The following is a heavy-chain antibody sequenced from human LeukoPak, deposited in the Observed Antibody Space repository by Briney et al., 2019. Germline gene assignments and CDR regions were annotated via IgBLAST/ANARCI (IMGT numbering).Heavy chain of an antibody. CDR3: ARQEYCSGGSCYTWFDP. CDR2: IYPADSDI. J-gene: IGHJ5*02. Sequence: GESLKSSCRVSGYSFPSYWITWVRQMPGKGLEWMGIIYPADSDIRYSPSFQGQVTISADKSISTVYLQWSSLKASDTAMYYCARQEYCSGGSCYTWFDPWGQGTLVTVSS. V-gene: IGHV5-51*01. CDR1: GYSFPSYW. D-gene: IGHD2-15*01.